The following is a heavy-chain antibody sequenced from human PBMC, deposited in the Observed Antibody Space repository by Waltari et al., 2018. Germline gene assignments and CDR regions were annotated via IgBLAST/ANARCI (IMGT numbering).Heavy chain of an antibody. CDR1: VFTFTDYW. J-gene: IGHJ6*02. CDR2: SKSAGKNT. CDR3: VRGNYFGFDV. V-gene: IGHV3-74*01. Sequence: EVQLVESGVDLVQPGGSLRLSCAASVFTFTDYWIHWVRQLAVKVFVWVSVSKSAGKNTIYTESVKRRFTISGDNAKNTVFLQMDSLRSEDTAVYYCVRGNYFGFDVWGHGTTFTVSS.